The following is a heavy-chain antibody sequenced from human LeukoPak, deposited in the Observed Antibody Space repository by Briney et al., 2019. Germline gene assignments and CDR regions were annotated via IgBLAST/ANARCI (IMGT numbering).Heavy chain of an antibody. Sequence: SVKVSCKASGGTFSSYAISWVRQAPGQGLEWMGGIIPIFGTANYAQKFQGRVTITTDESTSTAYMELSSLRSEDTAVYYCARDTIVVKGMDVWGKGTTVTVSS. CDR1: GGTFSSYA. CDR3: ARDTIVVKGMDV. V-gene: IGHV1-69*05. D-gene: IGHD2-2*01. CDR2: IIPIFGTA. J-gene: IGHJ6*03.